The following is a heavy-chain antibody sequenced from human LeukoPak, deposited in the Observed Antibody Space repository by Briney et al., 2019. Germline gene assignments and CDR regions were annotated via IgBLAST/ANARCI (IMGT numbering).Heavy chain of an antibody. CDR3: ARELAGIAVAGSFGY. CDR2: IWYDGSNK. V-gene: IGHV3-33*01. Sequence: GGSLRLSCAASGFTFSSYGMPWVRQAPGKGLEWVAVIWYDGSNKDYADSVKGRFTISRDNSKNTLYLQMNSLRAEDTAVYYCARELAGIAVAGSFGYWGQGTLVTVSS. J-gene: IGHJ4*02. D-gene: IGHD6-19*01. CDR1: GFTFSSYG.